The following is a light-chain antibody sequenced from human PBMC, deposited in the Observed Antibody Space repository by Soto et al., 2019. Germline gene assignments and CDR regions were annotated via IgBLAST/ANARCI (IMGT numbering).Light chain of an antibody. J-gene: IGKJ1*01. V-gene: IGKV1-5*01. Sequence: DLQMTQSPSALSGSVGDRVTITCRASQNIETWLAWYQQAPGKAPKLLIYDASTLKTGVPSRFSGSGSGTEFTLTIGSLQPDDYVTYYCQQYNSEPWTFGQGTKVEI. CDR3: QQYNSEPWT. CDR1: QNIETW. CDR2: DAS.